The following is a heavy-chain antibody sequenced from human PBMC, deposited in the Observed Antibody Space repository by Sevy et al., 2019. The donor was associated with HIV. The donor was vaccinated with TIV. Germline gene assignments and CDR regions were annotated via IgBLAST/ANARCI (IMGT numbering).Heavy chain of an antibody. D-gene: IGHD3-3*01. J-gene: IGHJ6*02. CDR3: ARLSFPYDFWSGYSENYYYGMDV. V-gene: IGHV4-38-2*01. CDR2: IYHSGST. CDR1: GYSISSGYY. Sequence: SETLSLTCAVSGYSISSGYYWGWIRQPPGKGLEWIGSIYHSGSTYYNPSLKSRVTRSVDTSKNQFSLKLSSVTAADTAVYYCARLSFPYDFWSGYSENYYYGMDVWGQGTTVTVSS.